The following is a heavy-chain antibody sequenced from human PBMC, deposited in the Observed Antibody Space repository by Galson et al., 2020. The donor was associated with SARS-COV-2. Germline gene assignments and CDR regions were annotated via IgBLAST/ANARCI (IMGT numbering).Heavy chain of an antibody. V-gene: IGHV4-59*01. Sequence: SQTLSLTCTISGGSINNYYWSWIRQPPGKGLEWIGYVHSGGSTNYNPSLKSRVTISVDTSKNQFSLSLSSVTAADTAMYYCARVLSDGYSDYWGQGTLVTVSS. CDR1: GGSINNYY. CDR2: VHSGGST. D-gene: IGHD3-22*01. CDR3: ARVLSDGYSDY. J-gene: IGHJ4*02.